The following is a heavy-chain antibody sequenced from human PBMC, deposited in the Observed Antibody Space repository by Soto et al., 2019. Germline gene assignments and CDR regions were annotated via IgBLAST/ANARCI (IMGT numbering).Heavy chain of an antibody. CDR1: GFSLSTGGVG. V-gene: IGHV2-5*02. CDR2: IYWDNDK. Sequence: ESGPTLVNPTQTLTLTCTFSGFSLSTGGVGVGWIRQPPGEALEWLALIYWDNDKRYSPSLKSRLTITKDASKNQVVLTMTNMDPVDTATYYCAHSLCGGDCLQSYSSHYYYGMDVWGQGTTVTVSS. D-gene: IGHD2-21*02. J-gene: IGHJ6*02. CDR3: AHSLCGGDCLQSYSSHYYYGMDV.